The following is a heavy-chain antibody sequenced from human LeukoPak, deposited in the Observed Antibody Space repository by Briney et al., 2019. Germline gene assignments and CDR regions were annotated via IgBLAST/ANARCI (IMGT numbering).Heavy chain of an antibody. Sequence: SETLSLTCAVYGGSFSRYYWSWIRQPPGKGLEWIGEINHSGSTNYNPSLKSRVTISVDTSKNQFSLKLSSVTAADTAVYYCARGSVAAHWGQGTLVTVSS. V-gene: IGHV4-34*01. CDR3: ARGSVAAH. D-gene: IGHD6-19*01. J-gene: IGHJ4*02. CDR1: GGSFSRYY. CDR2: INHSGST.